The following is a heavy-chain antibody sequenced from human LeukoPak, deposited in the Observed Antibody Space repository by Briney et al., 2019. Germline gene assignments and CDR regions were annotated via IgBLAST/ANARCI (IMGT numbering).Heavy chain of an antibody. D-gene: IGHD3-22*01. CDR2: IYYSGST. Sequence: SETLSLTCTGSGGSISSGGYYWSWVRQHPGKGLEWIGYIYYSGSTYYNPSLKSRVTISVDTSKNQFSLKLSSVTAADTAVYYCARDYYDSSGYYPLYYYYYGMDVWGQGTTVTVSS. CDR1: GGSISSGGYY. J-gene: IGHJ6*02. CDR3: ARDYYDSSGYYPLYYYYYGMDV. V-gene: IGHV4-31*03.